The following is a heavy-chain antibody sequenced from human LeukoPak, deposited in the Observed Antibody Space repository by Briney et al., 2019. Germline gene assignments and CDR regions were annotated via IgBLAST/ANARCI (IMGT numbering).Heavy chain of an antibody. Sequence: ASVKVSCKASGYSFTAYYIHWVRRAPGQGLEWMGWINPNSGGTHFAEKFQGRVTMTRDTSISTAYMELSRLTSDDTAVYYCAKSPNLPRMVGPTVPAYWGPGTLVTVSS. J-gene: IGHJ4*02. V-gene: IGHV1-2*02. D-gene: IGHD1-26*01. CDR2: INPNSGGT. CDR3: AKSPNLPRMVGPTVPAY. CDR1: GYSFTAYY.